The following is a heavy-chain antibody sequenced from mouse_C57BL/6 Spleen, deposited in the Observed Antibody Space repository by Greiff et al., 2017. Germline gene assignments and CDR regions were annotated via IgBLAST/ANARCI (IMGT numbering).Heavy chain of an antibody. CDR3: ARDAGYGNYFDY. J-gene: IGHJ2*01. D-gene: IGHD2-10*02. CDR1: GFTFSDYY. Sequence: EVMLVESGGGLVQSGRSLRLSCATSGFTFSDYYMEWVRQAPGKGLEWIAASRNKANDYTTEYSASVKGRFIVSRDTSQSILYLQMNALGAEDTAIYYCARDAGYGNYFDYWGQGTTLTVSS. CDR2: SRNKANDYTT. V-gene: IGHV7-1*01.